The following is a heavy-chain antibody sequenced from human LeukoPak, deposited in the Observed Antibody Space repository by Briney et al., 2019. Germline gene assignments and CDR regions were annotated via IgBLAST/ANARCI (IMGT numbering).Heavy chain of an antibody. CDR2: IKQDGSEK. Sequence: PGGSLRLSCAASGFTFSSYWMSWVRQAPGKGREWVANIKQDGSEKYYVDSVKGRFTISRDNAKNSLYLQMNSLRAEDPAVYYCAVYGSGFFPWGKGTTVTISS. D-gene: IGHD3-10*01. J-gene: IGHJ6*04. V-gene: IGHV3-7*01. CDR1: GFTFSSYW. CDR3: AVYGSGFFP.